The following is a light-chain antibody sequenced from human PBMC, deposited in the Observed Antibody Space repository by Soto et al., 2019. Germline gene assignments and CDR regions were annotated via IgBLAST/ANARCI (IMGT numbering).Light chain of an antibody. CDR2: GAS. Sequence: EIVLTQSPGTLSLSPGERATLSCRASQSVSSSYLAWYQQKPGQAHRLLIYGASSRATGIPDRFSGSGSGTDFTLTISRLEPEDFGVYYSQQYGSSPPWTCGRGTKVEIK. V-gene: IGKV3-20*01. J-gene: IGKJ1*01. CDR1: QSVSSSY. CDR3: QQYGSSPPWT.